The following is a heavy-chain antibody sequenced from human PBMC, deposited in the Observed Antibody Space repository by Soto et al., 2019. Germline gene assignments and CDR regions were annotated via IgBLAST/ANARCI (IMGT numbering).Heavy chain of an antibody. Sequence: QLQLQESGPGLVKPSETLSLTCTVSGGSISSSSYYWGWIRQPPGKGLEWIGCIHYSGSTYYNPSLRSRVTSSVDTSKNQFSLKASSVTAADTAVYYCARRLFSSTWPSYFDYWGQGTLVTVSS. CDR2: IHYSGST. J-gene: IGHJ4*02. CDR3: ARRLFSSTWPSYFDY. CDR1: GGSISSSSYY. V-gene: IGHV4-39*01. D-gene: IGHD6-13*01.